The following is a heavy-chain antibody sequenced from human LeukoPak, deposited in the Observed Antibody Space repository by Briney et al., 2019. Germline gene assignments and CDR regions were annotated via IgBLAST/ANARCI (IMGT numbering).Heavy chain of an antibody. CDR2: TSSSGSTI. Sequence: GGSLRLSCAASGFTFSDYYMSWIRQAPGKGLEWVSYTSSSGSTIYYADSVRGRFTISRDNAKNSLYLQMNSLRAEDTAVYYCARGGIQLWFNWFDPWGQGTLVTVSS. D-gene: IGHD5-18*01. CDR3: ARGGIQLWFNWFDP. J-gene: IGHJ5*02. CDR1: GFTFSDYY. V-gene: IGHV3-11*01.